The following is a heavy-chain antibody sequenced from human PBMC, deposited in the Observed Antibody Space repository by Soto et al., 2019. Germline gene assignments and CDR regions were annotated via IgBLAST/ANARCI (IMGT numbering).Heavy chain of an antibody. V-gene: IGHV4-31*03. Sequence: QVQLQESGPGLVKPSQTLSLTCTVSGGSISSGGYYWSWIRQHPGKGLEWIGYIYYSGSTYHNPSLKSRVTISVDTSKNQFSLKLSSVTAADTAVYYCARDKYSSGWYNWFDPWGQGTLVTVSS. CDR2: IYYSGST. CDR3: ARDKYSSGWYNWFDP. CDR1: GGSISSGGYY. D-gene: IGHD6-19*01. J-gene: IGHJ5*02.